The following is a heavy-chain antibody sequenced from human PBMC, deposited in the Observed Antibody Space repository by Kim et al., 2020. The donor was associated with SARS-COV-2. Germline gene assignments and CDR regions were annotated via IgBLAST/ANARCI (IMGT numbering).Heavy chain of an antibody. D-gene: IGHD3-10*01. CDR2: IDPSDSYT. CDR1: GYSFTSYW. J-gene: IGHJ6*02. CDR3: ARHGGTMVRGVISLWGYYYYGMDV. V-gene: IGHV5-10-1*01. Sequence: GESLKISCKGSGYSFTSYWISWVRQMPGKGLEWMGRIDPSDSYTNYSPSFQGHVTISADKSISTAYLQWSSLKASDTAMYYCARHGGTMVRGVISLWGYYYYGMDVWGPGTTVTVSS.